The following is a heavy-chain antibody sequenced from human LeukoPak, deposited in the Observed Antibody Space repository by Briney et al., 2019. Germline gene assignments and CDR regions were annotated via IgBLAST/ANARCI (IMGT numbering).Heavy chain of an antibody. Sequence: SETLSLTCTVSGGSLDRSNYFWAWIRQPPGKGLEWIGSIFYCGSTNYNPSLKSRVTISVDKSKNQFSLKLSSVTAADTAVYYCARDRGAAGKGYFQHWGQGTLVTVSS. V-gene: IGHV4-39*07. D-gene: IGHD6-13*01. CDR3: ARDRGAAGKGYFQH. CDR2: IFYCGST. CDR1: GGSLDRSNYF. J-gene: IGHJ1*01.